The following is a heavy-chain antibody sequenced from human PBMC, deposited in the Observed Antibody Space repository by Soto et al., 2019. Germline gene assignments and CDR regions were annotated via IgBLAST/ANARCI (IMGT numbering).Heavy chain of an antibody. CDR3: AREKGDACAI. Sequence: QVQLVQSGAEEKKPGASVKVSCKASGYTFTSYAMYWVRQAPGQSLEWMGWINAGNGNTKYSQKFQGRVTITRDTSANTAYMELSSVRSEDTAVHYCAREKGDACAIWGEGTMVIVS. J-gene: IGHJ3*02. CDR2: INAGNGNT. CDR1: GYTFTSYA. V-gene: IGHV1-3*05.